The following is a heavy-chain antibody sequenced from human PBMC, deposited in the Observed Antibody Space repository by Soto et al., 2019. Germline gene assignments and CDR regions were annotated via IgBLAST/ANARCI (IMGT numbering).Heavy chain of an antibody. CDR3: ARDKGYCTNGVCYTLDY. CDR2: INPNSGGT. J-gene: IGHJ4*02. CDR1: GYTFTGYY. Sequence: GASVKVSCKASGYTFTGYYIHWVRQAPGQGLEWMGWINPNSGGTNYAQKFQGRVTMTRDTSISTAYMELSRLRSDDTAVYYCARDKGYCTNGVCYTLDYWGQGTLVTVSS. V-gene: IGHV1-2*02. D-gene: IGHD2-8*01.